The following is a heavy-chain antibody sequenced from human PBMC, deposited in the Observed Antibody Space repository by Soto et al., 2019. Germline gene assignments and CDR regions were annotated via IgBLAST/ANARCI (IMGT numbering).Heavy chain of an antibody. J-gene: IGHJ5*02. CDR3: GAYCSRTPCYDWFDT. Sequence: PSETLSLTCSVSGGSIGSSSYYFGWIRQPPGKGLEWIGSLYYTGTTNYNSSLKSRVTISADKSQNQFSLRLSSVTAADTAVYYSGAYCSRTPCYDWFDTWGQGTLATVSS. CDR1: GGSIGSSSYY. D-gene: IGHD2-2*01. CDR2: LYYTGTT. V-gene: IGHV4-39*01.